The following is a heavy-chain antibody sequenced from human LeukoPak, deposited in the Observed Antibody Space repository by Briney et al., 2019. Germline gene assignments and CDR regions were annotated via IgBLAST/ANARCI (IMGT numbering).Heavy chain of an antibody. D-gene: IGHD6-19*01. V-gene: IGHV3-11*01. CDR3: AREVVAAVAGEGALGFDP. Sequence: GGSLRLSCAASGFTFSDYYMSWIRQAPGKGLEWVSYISSSGSTIYYADSVKGRFTISRDNAKNSLYLQMNSLRAEDTAVYYCAREVVAAVAGEGALGFDPWGQGTLVTVSS. J-gene: IGHJ5*02. CDR2: ISSSGSTI. CDR1: GFTFSDYY.